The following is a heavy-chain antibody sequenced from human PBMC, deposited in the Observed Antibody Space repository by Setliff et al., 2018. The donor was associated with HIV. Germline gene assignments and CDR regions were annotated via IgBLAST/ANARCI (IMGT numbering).Heavy chain of an antibody. CDR2: VDPADGET. V-gene: IGHV1-69-2*01. CDR3: ATVSGDYYDRSDRP. J-gene: IGHJ5*02. D-gene: IGHD3-22*01. Sequence: ASVKVSCKASGYTFTAYYVHWVQQAPGKGLEWVGRVDPADGETMYAEKFQGRVTITADTSTDTAYLELSSLRSEDTAVYYCATVSGDYYDRSDRPWGQGTLVTVSS. CDR1: GYTFTAYY.